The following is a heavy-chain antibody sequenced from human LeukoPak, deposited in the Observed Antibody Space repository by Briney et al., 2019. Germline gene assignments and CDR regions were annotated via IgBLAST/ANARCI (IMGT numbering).Heavy chain of an antibody. V-gene: IGHV3-7*01. CDR2: IKQDGSEK. CDR3: ARDPPIAAAGTSGLDY. J-gene: IGHJ4*02. Sequence: GGSLRLSCAASGATFSSYTMSWVRQAPGKGLEWVANIKQDGSEKYYVDSVKGRFTISRDNAKNSLYLQMNSLRAEDTAVYYCARDPPIAAAGTSGLDYWGQGTLVTVSS. D-gene: IGHD6-13*01. CDR1: GATFSSYT.